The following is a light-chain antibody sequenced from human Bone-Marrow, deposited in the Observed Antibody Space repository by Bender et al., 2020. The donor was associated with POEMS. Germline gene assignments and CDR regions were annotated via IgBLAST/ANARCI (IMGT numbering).Light chain of an antibody. CDR3: CSYAGTYSWV. J-gene: IGLJ3*02. V-gene: IGLV2-23*01. Sequence: QSALTQPASVSGSPGQSITISCTGTSRDVGMFNLVSWYQQYPGKAPKFIIYEGSKRPSGVPDRFSGSKSGNTASLTISGLQAEDEAEYYCCSYAGTYSWVFGGGTKLTVL. CDR1: SRDVGMFNL. CDR2: EGS.